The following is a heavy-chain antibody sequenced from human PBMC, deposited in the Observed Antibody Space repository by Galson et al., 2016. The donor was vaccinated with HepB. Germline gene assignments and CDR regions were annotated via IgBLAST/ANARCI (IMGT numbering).Heavy chain of an antibody. CDR1: GYPFEKCW. CDR2: IKQDGSEK. J-gene: IGHJ4*02. CDR3: ARVGPRRIWVAEMCFFDY. D-gene: IGHD2-15*01. V-gene: IGHV3-7*01. Sequence: SLRLSCAASGYPFEKCWLSWVRQAPGKGLEWVANIKQDGSEKYYGDSVKGRFTISRDNGRNSVYLQMNDLRGDDTAIYYCARVGPRRIWVAEMCFFDYWGRGSLVTVSS.